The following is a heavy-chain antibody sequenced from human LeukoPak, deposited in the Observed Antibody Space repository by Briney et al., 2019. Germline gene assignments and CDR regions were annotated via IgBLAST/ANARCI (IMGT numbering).Heavy chain of an antibody. CDR2: IYSGGST. D-gene: IGHD3-22*01. V-gene: IGHV3-53*01. CDR1: GFTFSDHY. J-gene: IGHJ4*02. Sequence: PGGSLRLSCAASGFTFSDHYMDWVRQAPGKGLEWVSVIYSGGSTYYADSVKGRFTISRDNSKNTLYLQMNSLRAEDTAVYYCARDRYYDSSGYYDYWGQGTLVTVSS. CDR3: ARDRYYDSSGYYDY.